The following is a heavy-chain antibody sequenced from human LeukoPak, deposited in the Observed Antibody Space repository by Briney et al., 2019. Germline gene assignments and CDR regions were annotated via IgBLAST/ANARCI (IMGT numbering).Heavy chain of an antibody. J-gene: IGHJ4*02. D-gene: IGHD1-1*01. CDR3: ARGTGAFDF. CDR2: TYYRSKWYN. CDR1: GDSVSSSSAA. V-gene: IGHV6-1*01. Sequence: SQTHSLTCAISGDSVSSSSAAWSWIRQSPSRGLEWLGRTYYRSKWYNDYAKSVKSRISINSDTSKNQISLQLNSVTPEDTAVYYCARGTGAFDFWGQGTLVTVSS.